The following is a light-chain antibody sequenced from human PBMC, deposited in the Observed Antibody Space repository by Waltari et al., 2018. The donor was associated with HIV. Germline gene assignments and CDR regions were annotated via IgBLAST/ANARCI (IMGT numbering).Light chain of an antibody. CDR2: RDN. V-gene: IGLV10-54*04. CDR3: SAYDRSLSLWV. CDR1: SDNVGKQG. Sequence: QAGLTQPPSVSKGLGQTATLTCTGNSDNVGKQGAGWLQHHQGHPPKLLSYRDNSRPSGISERFSASRSGNTASLTITGLQPEDEANYYCSAYDRSLSLWVFGGGTKLTVL. J-gene: IGLJ3*02.